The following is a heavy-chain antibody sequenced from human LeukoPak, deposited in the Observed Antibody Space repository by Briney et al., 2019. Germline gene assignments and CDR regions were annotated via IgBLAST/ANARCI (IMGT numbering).Heavy chain of an antibody. CDR2: IGTAGDT. CDR1: GFTFSDYD. D-gene: IGHD1-1*01. Sequence: PGGSLRLSCAASGFTFSDYDMRWVRHATGKGLEWVSAIGTAGDTYYTGSVKGRFTISRENAKNSLYLQMNSLRAGDTAVYYCARVAKERVGGVYYFDYWGQGTLVTVSS. J-gene: IGHJ4*02. V-gene: IGHV3-13*01. CDR3: ARVAKERVGGVYYFDY.